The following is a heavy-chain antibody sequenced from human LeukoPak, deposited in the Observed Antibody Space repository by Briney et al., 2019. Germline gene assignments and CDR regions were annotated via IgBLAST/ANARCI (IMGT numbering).Heavy chain of an antibody. V-gene: IGHV3-48*03. CDR3: AELGITMIGGV. CDR2: ISSSGSTI. Sequence: PGGSLRPSCAASGFTFGSYEMNWVRQAPGKGLEWVSYISSSGSTIYYADSVKGRFTISRDNAKNSLYLQMNSLRAEDMAVYYCAELGITMIGGVWGKGTTVTISS. D-gene: IGHD3-10*02. J-gene: IGHJ6*04. CDR1: GFTFGSYE.